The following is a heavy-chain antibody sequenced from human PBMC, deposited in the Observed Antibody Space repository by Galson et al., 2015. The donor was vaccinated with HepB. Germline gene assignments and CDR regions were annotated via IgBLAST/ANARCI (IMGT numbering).Heavy chain of an antibody. J-gene: IGHJ5*02. CDR2: ISTSSTYV. V-gene: IGHV3-21*01. Sequence: SLRLSCAASGFAFSNYSMNWVRQAPGKGLEWVSSISTSSTYVYYADSVKGRFTISRDNAKNSLYLQLNSLRAEDTAVYYCTRDLRITMIRGVSPFDPWGQGTLVTVSS. CDR1: GFAFSNYS. CDR3: TRDLRITMIRGVSPFDP. D-gene: IGHD3-10*01.